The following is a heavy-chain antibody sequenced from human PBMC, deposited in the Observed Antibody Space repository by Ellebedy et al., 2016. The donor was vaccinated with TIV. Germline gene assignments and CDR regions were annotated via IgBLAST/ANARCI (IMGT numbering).Heavy chain of an antibody. CDR2: IHYSGTT. Sequence: SETLSLTCTVFGGSVSGHYWSWIRQSPGKGLEWIGFIHYSGTTTYNPSLNSRVTMSVDTSKNQFSLRLSSVTAADTAVYFCAKYYCPNGVCYHFDYWGRGTLVTVSS. CDR3: AKYYCPNGVCYHFDY. CDR1: GGSVSGHY. V-gene: IGHV4-59*02. J-gene: IGHJ4*02. D-gene: IGHD2-8*01.